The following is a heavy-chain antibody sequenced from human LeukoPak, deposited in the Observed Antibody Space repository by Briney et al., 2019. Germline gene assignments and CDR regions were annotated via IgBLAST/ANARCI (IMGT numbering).Heavy chain of an antibody. CDR3: ARGGYYDSSGCFQH. V-gene: IGHV4-30-4*08. CDR1: GGSISSGGYY. Sequence: SETLSLTCTVSGGSISSGGYYWSWIRQPPGKGLEWIGYIYYSGSTYYNPSLKSRVTISVDTSKNQFSLKLSSVTAADTAVYYCARGGYYDSSGCFQHWGQGTLVTVSS. CDR2: IYYSGST. D-gene: IGHD3-22*01. J-gene: IGHJ1*01.